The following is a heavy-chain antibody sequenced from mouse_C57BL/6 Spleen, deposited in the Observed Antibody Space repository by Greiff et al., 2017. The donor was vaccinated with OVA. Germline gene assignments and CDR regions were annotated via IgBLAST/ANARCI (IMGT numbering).Heavy chain of an antibody. CDR3: ARWGEFAY. V-gene: IGHV1-82*01. Sequence: VQLQESGPELVKPRASVKISCKASGYAFSSSWMNWVKQRPGKGLEWIGRIYPGDGDTNYNGKFKGKATLTADKSSSTAYMQLSSLTSEDSAVYFCARWGEFAYWGQGTLVTVSA. J-gene: IGHJ3*01. CDR1: GYAFSSSW. CDR2: IYPGDGDT.